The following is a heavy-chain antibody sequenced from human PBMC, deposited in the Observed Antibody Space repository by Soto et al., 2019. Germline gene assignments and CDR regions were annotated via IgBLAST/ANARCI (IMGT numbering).Heavy chain of an antibody. Sequence: SETLSLTCTVSGGSISSYYWSWIRQPPGKGLEWIGYIYYSGSTNYNPSLKSRVTISVDTSKNQFSLKLSSVTAADTAVYYCARESHDRRNWGSGFDPWGQGTLVTVSS. CDR2: IYYSGST. V-gene: IGHV4-59*01. CDR3: ARESHDRRNWGSGFDP. J-gene: IGHJ5*02. D-gene: IGHD7-27*01. CDR1: GGSISSYY.